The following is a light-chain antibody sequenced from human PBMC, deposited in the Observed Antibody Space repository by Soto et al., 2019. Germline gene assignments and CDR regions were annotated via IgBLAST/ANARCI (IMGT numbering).Light chain of an antibody. J-gene: IGLJ2*01. CDR3: SSWADSLNVVV. CDR2: NDD. Sequence: QSVLTQPPSASGTPGQRVTISCSGSSSTIGGNTVNWYQQLPVTAPKLLIYNDDERPSGVPDRFTGSKSGTSSSLAISGLQSDDEADYYGSSWADSLNVVVFGGGTKLTAL. CDR1: SSTIGGNT. V-gene: IGLV1-44*01.